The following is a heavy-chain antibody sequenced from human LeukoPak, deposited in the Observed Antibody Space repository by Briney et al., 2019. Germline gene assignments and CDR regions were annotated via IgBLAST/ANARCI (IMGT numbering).Heavy chain of an antibody. D-gene: IGHD5-24*01. Sequence: SETLSLTCTVSGDSISSGDYYWGWIRQPPGKGLEWIGNIYRTGTTFYNPSLQSRVSMSVDTSKNTFSLNLKSVTAADTAVYYCARDGYNPVAFDIWGQGTVVTVSS. J-gene: IGHJ3*02. CDR1: GDSISSGDYY. CDR3: ARDGYNPVAFDI. V-gene: IGHV4-38-2*02. CDR2: IYRTGTT.